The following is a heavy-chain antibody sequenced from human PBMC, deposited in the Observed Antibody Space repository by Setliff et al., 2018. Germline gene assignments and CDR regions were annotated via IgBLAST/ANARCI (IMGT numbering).Heavy chain of an antibody. D-gene: IGHD2-8*02. J-gene: IGHJ4*02. CDR3: TVYNTGSSKDHY. V-gene: IGHV4-38-2*02. CDR1: GDSISSTYH. CDR2: IYHSGNT. Sequence: PSETLSLTCNVSGDSISSTYHWGWIRQSPGKGLEWIGTIYHSGNTYYNPSLKSRVTISVDTSKNQFSLKLSSVTAADTALYYCTVYNTGSSKDHYWGQGTPVTVSS.